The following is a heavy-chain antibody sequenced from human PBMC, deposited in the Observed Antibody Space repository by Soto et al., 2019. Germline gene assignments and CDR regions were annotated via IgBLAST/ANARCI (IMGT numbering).Heavy chain of an antibody. D-gene: IGHD2-21*02. J-gene: IGHJ6*02. CDR3: ASLGVGDWANYYYYGMDV. CDR2: VTANGGST. V-gene: IGHV3-23*01. CDR1: GFTFSVYA. Sequence: GGSLRLSCAATGFTFSVYAMTWVRQAPGKGLEWGSAVTANGGSTYSADSVKGRFTISRDNSKNTLFLQMNSLRAEDTAVYYCASLGVGDWANYYYYGMDVWGQGTTVTVSS.